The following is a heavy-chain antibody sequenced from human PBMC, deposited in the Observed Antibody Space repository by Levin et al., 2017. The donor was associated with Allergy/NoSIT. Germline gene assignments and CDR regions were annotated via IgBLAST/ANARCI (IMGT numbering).Heavy chain of an antibody. V-gene: IGHV3-21*01. CDR1: GFTFSSYS. CDR3: ARDRGESSSWYEFDY. CDR2: ISSSSSYI. J-gene: IGHJ4*02. D-gene: IGHD6-13*01. Sequence: GGSLRLSCAASGFTFSSYSMNWVRQAPGKGLEWVSSISSSSSYIYYADSVKGRFTISRDNAKNSLYLQMNSLRAEDTAVYYCARDRGESSSWYEFDYWGQGTLVTVSS.